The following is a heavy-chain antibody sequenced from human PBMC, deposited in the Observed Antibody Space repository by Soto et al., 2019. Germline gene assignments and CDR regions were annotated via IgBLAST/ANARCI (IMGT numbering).Heavy chain of an antibody. J-gene: IGHJ3*01. Sequence: EVQLVESEGGLVQRWGSLRLSCAASGFTFNYYWMHWVRQAPGQGLVWVSHIHSDGNKTTYAFSVKAPFTITRDNAKKTLYVERNSLSGEATAVYYCVRSDRGGFDLWGKGTAITVSS. CDR2: IHSDGNKT. D-gene: IGHD2-15*01. CDR1: GFTFNYYW. CDR3: VRSDRGGFDL. V-gene: IGHV3-74*01.